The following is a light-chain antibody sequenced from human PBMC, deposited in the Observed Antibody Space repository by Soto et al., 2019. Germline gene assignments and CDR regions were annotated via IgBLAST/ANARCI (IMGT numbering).Light chain of an antibody. CDR1: QSISSN. Sequence: EIVLRQSPATLSVSPGESATLSCRASQSISSNLAWYQQKPGQSPRLLIYGASSRATGVPVRFSGSGSGVAFTLTISGLQSEDFAVYHCQQYNQWPGTFGQGTKVDIK. V-gene: IGKV3-15*01. CDR2: GAS. CDR3: QQYNQWPGT. J-gene: IGKJ1*01.